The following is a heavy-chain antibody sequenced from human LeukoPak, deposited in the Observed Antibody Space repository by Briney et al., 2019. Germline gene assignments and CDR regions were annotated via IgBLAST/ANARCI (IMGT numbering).Heavy chain of an antibody. Sequence: PGGSLRLSCAASGFTFSSYSMNWVRQAPGKGLEWVSSISSSSSSYIYYADSVKGRFTISRDNAKNSLYLQMNSLRAEDTAVYYCARDGRGTYCGGDCYSRWGQGTLVTVSS. CDR1: GFTFSSYS. V-gene: IGHV3-21*01. CDR2: ISSSSSSYI. CDR3: ARDGRGTYCGGDCYSR. D-gene: IGHD2-21*02. J-gene: IGHJ4*02.